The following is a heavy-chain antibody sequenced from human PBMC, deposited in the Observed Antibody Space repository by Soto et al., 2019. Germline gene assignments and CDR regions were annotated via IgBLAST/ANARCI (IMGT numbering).Heavy chain of an antibody. CDR1: AFSFTNAW. Sequence: GGSLRLSCVASAFSFTNAWMSWVRQAPGKGLEWVGRIKSITDGGTTDYAAPVKGRFTISRDDSNNTLYLQMNSLKTEDTAVYYCSTGRSTYGLDSWGQGTLVTVS. V-gene: IGHV3-15*01. D-gene: IGHD5-18*01. CDR2: IKSITDGGTT. J-gene: IGHJ4*02. CDR3: STGRSTYGLDS.